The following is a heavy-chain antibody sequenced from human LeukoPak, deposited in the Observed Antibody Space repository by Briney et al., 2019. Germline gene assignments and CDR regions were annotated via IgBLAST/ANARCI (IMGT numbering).Heavy chain of an antibody. V-gene: IGHV3-30-3*01. Sequence: GGSLRLSCAASGFTFSTYAMHWVRQAPGKGLEWVAVISFDGSSKSYADSVKGRFTISRDNSKNTLYLQMNSLRAEDTAVYYCARDARTYFDYWGRGTLVTVSS. J-gene: IGHJ4*02. D-gene: IGHD3-16*01. CDR3: ARDARTYFDY. CDR2: ISFDGSSK. CDR1: GFTFSTYA.